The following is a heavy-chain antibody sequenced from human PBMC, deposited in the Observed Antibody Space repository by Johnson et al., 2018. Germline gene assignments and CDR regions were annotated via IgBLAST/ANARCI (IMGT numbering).Heavy chain of an antibody. J-gene: IGHJ3*02. CDR1: GFTFSSYG. Sequence: QVQLVESGGGVVHPGRSRRLSCAASGFTFSSYGMHWVRQAPGKGLEWVAVISYDGSNKYYADSVKGRFTISRDKAKNSLSLQMNSLRAEDTDVDYCAKAREMEGDDAFDIWGQGTMVTVSS. D-gene: IGHD5-24*01. CDR2: ISYDGSNK. CDR3: AKAREMEGDDAFDI. V-gene: IGHV3-30*18.